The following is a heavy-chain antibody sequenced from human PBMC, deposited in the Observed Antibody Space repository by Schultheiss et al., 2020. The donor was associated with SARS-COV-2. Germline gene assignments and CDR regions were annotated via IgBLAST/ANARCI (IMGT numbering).Heavy chain of an antibody. CDR2: IGTAGDT. CDR3: ARERCSTVTREYYYYYGMDV. V-gene: IGHV3-13*01. D-gene: IGHD4-17*01. CDR1: GFTFSSYD. J-gene: IGHJ6*02. Sequence: GGSLRLSCAASGFTFSSYDMHWVRQATGKGLEWVSAIGTAGDTYYPGSVKGRFTISRDNSKNTLYLQMNSLRAEDTAVYYCARERCSTVTREYYYYYGMDVWGQGTTVTVSS.